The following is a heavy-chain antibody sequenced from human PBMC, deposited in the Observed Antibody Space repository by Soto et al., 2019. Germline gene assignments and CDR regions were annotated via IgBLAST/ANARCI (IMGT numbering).Heavy chain of an antibody. Sequence: SETLSLTCSVSGGSISSSYWNWIRQPAGKGLEWIGRFYTTGRASYNPSLKSRVTMSVDTSKNQFSLRLSSVTAADTAIYYCATRITVFGLLIPPFDPWGQGTQVTVSS. CDR3: ATRITVFGLLIPPFDP. CDR1: GGSISSSY. D-gene: IGHD3-3*01. J-gene: IGHJ5*02. V-gene: IGHV4-4*07. CDR2: FYTTGRA.